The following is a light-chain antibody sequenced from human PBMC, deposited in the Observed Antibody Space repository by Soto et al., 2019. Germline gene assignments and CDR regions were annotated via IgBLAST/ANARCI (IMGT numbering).Light chain of an antibody. Sequence: IVVSLSPGTLSLSKGERATLSCRASQSVSNNYLAWYQQKPGQAPRLLIYGASNRATGIPDRFSGSGSGTDFTLTISRLEPEDFAVYYCQQYGSSGTFGQGTKVDI. CDR2: GAS. CDR1: QSVSNNY. V-gene: IGKV3-20*01. CDR3: QQYGSSGT. J-gene: IGKJ1*01.